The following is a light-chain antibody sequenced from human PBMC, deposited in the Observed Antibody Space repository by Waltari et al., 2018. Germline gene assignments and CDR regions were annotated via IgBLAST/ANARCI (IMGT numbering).Light chain of an antibody. CDR2: AAS. CDR3: QQGSSTPST. V-gene: IGKV1-39*01. Sequence: DIQMSQSPSSLSASVGDRVTIICRASQSISTYLNWYQQKPGKAPKVLIYAASNLQSGVPSRFSASGSATDFTLTISSLQPEDCATYYCQQGSSTPSTFGQGTKVEIK. CDR1: QSISTY. J-gene: IGKJ1*01.